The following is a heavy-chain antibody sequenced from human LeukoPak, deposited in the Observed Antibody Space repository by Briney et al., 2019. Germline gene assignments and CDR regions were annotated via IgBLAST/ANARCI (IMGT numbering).Heavy chain of an antibody. D-gene: IGHD2-2*01. V-gene: IGHV5-51*01. J-gene: IGHJ5*02. CDR3: ARSYCTSSNCYPRWFDP. Sequence: GESLKISCKGSGYSFTSYWIGWVRQMPGKGLEWMGITYPGDSDTKYSPSYQGQVIISADNSISTAYLQWSSLKASDTAVYYCARSYCTSSNCYPRWFDPWGQGTLVTVSS. CDR1: GYSFTSYW. CDR2: TYPGDSDT.